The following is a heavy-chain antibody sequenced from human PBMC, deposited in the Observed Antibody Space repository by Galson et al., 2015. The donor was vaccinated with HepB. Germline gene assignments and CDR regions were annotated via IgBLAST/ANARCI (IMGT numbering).Heavy chain of an antibody. V-gene: IGHV3-30*02. CDR1: GFTFSSSH. CDR3: ARATEVSWGIFDV. J-gene: IGHJ3*01. Sequence: SLRLSCATSGFTFSSSHMHWVRQAPGKGLEWVAFIRSDGSTIYYRDSVKGRFTISRDNSKNTLYLQMSALGAEDTAVYYCARATEVSWGIFDVWDQGTKVTVSS. CDR2: IRSDGSTI. D-gene: IGHD3-16*01.